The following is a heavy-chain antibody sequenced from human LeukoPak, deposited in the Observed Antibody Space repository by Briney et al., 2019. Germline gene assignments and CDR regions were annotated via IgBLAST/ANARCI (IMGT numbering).Heavy chain of an antibody. CDR1: GYIFTANT. D-gene: IGHD6-6*01. Sequence: AASVKVSCKASGYIFTANTIHWVRQAPGQGLEWMGWMNPNSGNTGYAQKFQGRVTITRNTSISTAYMELSSLRSEDTAVYYCARGTPRIAARYRFDPWGQGTLVTVSS. V-gene: IGHV1-8*03. CDR3: ARGTPRIAARYRFDP. J-gene: IGHJ5*02. CDR2: MNPNSGNT.